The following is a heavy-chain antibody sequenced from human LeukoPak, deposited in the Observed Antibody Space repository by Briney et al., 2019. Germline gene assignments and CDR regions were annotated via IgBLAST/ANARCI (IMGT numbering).Heavy chain of an antibody. CDR1: GFTFSSYG. CDR2: TPYDGSKT. CDR3: AKDETRDGYNLGATDY. D-gene: IGHD5-24*01. V-gene: IGHV3-30*18. J-gene: IGHJ4*02. Sequence: GGSLRLSCAASGFTFSSYGMHWVRQAPGKGLEWVAVTPYDGSKTYYVDSVKGRFTISRDNSKNTLYLQMNSLRPEDTAVYYCAKDETRDGYNLGATDYWGQGTLVTVSS.